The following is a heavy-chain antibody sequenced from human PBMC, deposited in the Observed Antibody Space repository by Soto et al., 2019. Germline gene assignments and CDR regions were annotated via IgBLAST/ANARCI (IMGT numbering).Heavy chain of an antibody. CDR2: IGGGGATT. V-gene: IGHV3-23*01. J-gene: IGHJ4*02. D-gene: IGHD3-22*01. Sequence: EVQLLQSGGGLVQPGGSLRLSCAASGFTFRNFAMNWVRQAPGKGLEWVSAIGGGGATTYYADSMKGRFTVSRDNSKNTLYLQLDSPRAEDTAVYYCVFPSSGKYFFDYWGQGALVTVSS. CDR1: GFTFRNFA. CDR3: VFPSSGKYFFDY.